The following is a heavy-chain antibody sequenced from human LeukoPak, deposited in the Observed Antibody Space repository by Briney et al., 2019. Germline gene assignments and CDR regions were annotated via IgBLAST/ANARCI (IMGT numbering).Heavy chain of an antibody. J-gene: IGHJ4*02. D-gene: IGHD7-27*01. Sequence: GGSLRLSCAASGFIFSYHGMNWVRQAPGKGLEWVSGVSPPGGGTYYADSVKGRFTISRDDSRNTLSLQMNSLRVEDTAVYYCARDLAWGAFDYWGQGILVAVSS. V-gene: IGHV3-23*01. CDR3: ARDLAWGAFDY. CDR1: GFIFSYHG. CDR2: VSPPGGGT.